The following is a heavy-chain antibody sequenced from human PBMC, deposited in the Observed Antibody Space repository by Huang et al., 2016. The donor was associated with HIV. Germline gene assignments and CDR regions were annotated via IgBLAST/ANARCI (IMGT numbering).Heavy chain of an antibody. V-gene: IGHV3-48*02. CDR3: ASQSSGGKEIDY. Sequence: EVQLVESGGGLVRPGGSLRLSCAASGITFSTYSMNWVRQAPVKGLECVSYITGTSGTVYYSAAVKGRFTISRDNAENTLYLQMNSLRDEDTAVYYCASQSSGGKEIDYWGQGTLVTVSS. CDR2: ITGTSGTV. J-gene: IGHJ4*02. D-gene: IGHD2-8*02. CDR1: GITFSTYS.